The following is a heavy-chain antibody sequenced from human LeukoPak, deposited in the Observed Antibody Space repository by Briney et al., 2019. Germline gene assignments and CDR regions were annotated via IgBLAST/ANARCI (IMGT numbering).Heavy chain of an antibody. V-gene: IGHV3-66*01. CDR2: IYSGGST. D-gene: IGHD5/OR15-5a*01. CDR1: GFTVSSNY. J-gene: IGHJ4*02. CDR3: ARDMYTRNPFDY. Sequence: GGSLRLSCAESGFTVSSNYMSWVRQAPGKGLEWVSVIYSGGSTYYADSVRGRFTISRDNSKNTLHLRMNSLRAEDTAVYYCARDMYTRNPFDYWGQGTLVTVSS.